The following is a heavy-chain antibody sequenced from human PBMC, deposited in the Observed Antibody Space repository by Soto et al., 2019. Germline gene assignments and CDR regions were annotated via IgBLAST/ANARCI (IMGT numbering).Heavy chain of an antibody. V-gene: IGHV3-49*03. CDR1: GFTFGDYA. J-gene: IGHJ3*02. Sequence: GGSLRLSCTASGFTFGDYAMSWFRQAPGKGLEWVGFIRSKAYGGTTEYAASVKGRFTISRDDSKSIAYLQMNSLKTEDTAVYYCTRADELLEGHDAFDIWGQGTMVTVSS. CDR2: IRSKAYGGTT. D-gene: IGHD2-15*01. CDR3: TRADELLEGHDAFDI.